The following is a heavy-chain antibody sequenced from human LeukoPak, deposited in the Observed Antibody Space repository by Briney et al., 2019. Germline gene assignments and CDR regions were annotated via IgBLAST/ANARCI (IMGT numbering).Heavy chain of an antibody. Sequence: SETLSLTCTVSGGSISSYYRSWIRQPPGKGLEWIGYIYYSGSTNYNPSLKSRVTISVDTSKNQYSLKLSSVTAADTAVYYCARVPGSLYCSRTSCYSFDYWGQGTLVTV. CDR3: ARVPGSLYCSRTSCYSFDY. CDR2: IYYSGST. V-gene: IGHV4-59*01. D-gene: IGHD2-2*02. CDR1: GGSISSYY. J-gene: IGHJ4*02.